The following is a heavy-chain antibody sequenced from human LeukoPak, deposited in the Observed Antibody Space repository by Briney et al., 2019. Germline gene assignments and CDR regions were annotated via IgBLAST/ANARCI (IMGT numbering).Heavy chain of an antibody. Sequence: GGSLRLSCAASGFTFSSYSMNWVRQAPGKGLEWVSSISSSSSYIYYADSVKGRFTISRDNAKNSLYLQMNSLRAVDTAVYYCVWFGELLSFDYWGQGTLVTVSS. CDR1: GFTFSSYS. D-gene: IGHD3-10*01. CDR3: VWFGELLSFDY. V-gene: IGHV3-21*01. J-gene: IGHJ4*02. CDR2: ISSSSSYI.